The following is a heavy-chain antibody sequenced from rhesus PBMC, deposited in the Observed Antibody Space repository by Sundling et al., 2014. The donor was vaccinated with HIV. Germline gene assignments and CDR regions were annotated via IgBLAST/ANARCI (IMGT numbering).Heavy chain of an antibody. CDR2: IYGSSGST. V-gene: IGHV4-147*01. CDR3: ARVRYSGGWSENFDY. D-gene: IGHD6-37*01. CDR1: GGSISSNY. J-gene: IGHJ4*01. Sequence: QVQLQESGPGVVKPSETLSLTCAVSGGSISSNYWSWIRQPPGKGLEWIGRIYGSSGSTNYNPSLTSRVTISTDTSKNQFSLKLSSVTAADTAVYYCARVRYSGGWSENFDYWGQGVLVTVSS.